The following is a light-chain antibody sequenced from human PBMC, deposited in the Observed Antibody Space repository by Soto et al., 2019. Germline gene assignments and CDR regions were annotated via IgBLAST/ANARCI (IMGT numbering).Light chain of an antibody. Sequence: EVELTQSPATLSLSPGERATLSCRASQSVSSYLAWYQQKPGQAPRLLIYDASNRATGIPARFSGSGSGTDFTLTISSLEPEDFAVYYCQQRSNWPWTFGQGTKVDNK. CDR3: QQRSNWPWT. J-gene: IGKJ1*01. CDR2: DAS. V-gene: IGKV3-11*01. CDR1: QSVSSY.